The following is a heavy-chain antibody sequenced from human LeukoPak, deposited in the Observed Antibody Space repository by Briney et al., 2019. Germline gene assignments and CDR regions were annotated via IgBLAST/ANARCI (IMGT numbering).Heavy chain of an antibody. J-gene: IGHJ6*03. V-gene: IGHV3-30*04. CDR2: ISYDGSNK. D-gene: IGHD5-24*01. CDR1: GFTFSSYA. CDR3: AKASGRRDGYNNYNYMDV. Sequence: GRSLRLSCAASGFTFSSYAMHWVRQAPGKGLEWVAVISYDGSNKYYADSVKGRFTISRDNSKNTLYLQMNSLRAEDTALYYCAKASGRRDGYNNYNYMDVWGKGTTVTISS.